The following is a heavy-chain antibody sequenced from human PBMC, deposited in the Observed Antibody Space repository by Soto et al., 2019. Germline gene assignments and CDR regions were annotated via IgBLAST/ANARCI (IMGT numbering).Heavy chain of an antibody. J-gene: IGHJ5*02. D-gene: IGHD3-10*01. V-gene: IGHV3-23*01. CDR2: LIGGHYGT. CDR1: GFTLQNYA. Sequence: GGSLRLSCTASGFTLQNYAMAWVRQAPGRGLEWVSTLIGGHYGTAYSYSVKGRFTVSRDNSKNCLYLQMNSLGVEDTAMYFCAKGKSTGDIDWFDPWGQGSLVTVS. CDR3: AKGKSTGDIDWFDP.